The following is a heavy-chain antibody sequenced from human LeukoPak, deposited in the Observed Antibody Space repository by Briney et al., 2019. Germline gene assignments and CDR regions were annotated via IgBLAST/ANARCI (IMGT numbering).Heavy chain of an antibody. CDR3: VSVQGGYSGYDSYYFDY. Sequence: ASVKVSCKASGYTFSGYYIHWVRHAPGQGLEWMGWINPNTGDTNYAQKFQGRVTMTRDTSMSTAYMELSRLRSDDTAVYYGVSVQGGYSGYDSYYFDYWGREPWSPSPQ. D-gene: IGHD5-12*01. CDR1: GYTFSGYY. CDR2: INPNTGDT. J-gene: IGHJ4*02. V-gene: IGHV1-2*02.